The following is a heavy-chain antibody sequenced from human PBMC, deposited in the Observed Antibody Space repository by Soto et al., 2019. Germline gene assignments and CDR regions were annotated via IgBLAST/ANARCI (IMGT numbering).Heavy chain of an antibody. Sequence: ASVKVSCKTSGYTFNTYDISWVRQATGQGLEWMGWMNPNNGNTDYAPKFQGRVTMTMNTSIGTAYMELSSLRSEDTAVYYCARSPRNYYALGSYSYFRHWGQGTLVTVSS. D-gene: IGHD3-10*01. J-gene: IGHJ1*01. CDR3: ARSPRNYYALGSYSYFRH. CDR1: GYTFNTYD. V-gene: IGHV1-8*02. CDR2: MNPNNGNT.